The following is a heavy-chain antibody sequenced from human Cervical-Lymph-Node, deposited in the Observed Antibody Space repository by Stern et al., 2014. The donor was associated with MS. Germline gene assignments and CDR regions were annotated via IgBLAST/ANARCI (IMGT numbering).Heavy chain of an antibody. V-gene: IGHV1-46*01. J-gene: IGHJ4*02. CDR3: ARVAPTVGPAY. D-gene: IGHD1-26*01. CDR1: GYTFTDYN. Sequence: QVQLVQSGAEGKEPGASVKVSCTASGYTFTDYNLSWVRQAPGPVLEWSGMISADDGRTGQSPEFRGRVTMTRDKSTATVYWELNSLRSEDTDGYFCARVAPTVGPAYWGQGTLVTVSS. CDR2: ISADDGRT.